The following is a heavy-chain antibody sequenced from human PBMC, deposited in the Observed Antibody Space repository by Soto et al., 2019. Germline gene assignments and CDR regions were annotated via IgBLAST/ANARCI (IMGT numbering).Heavy chain of an antibody. CDR2: IYYSGST. CDR3: ARAEFDS. V-gene: IGHV4-59*01. CDR1: GGSISSYY. Sequence: LSLSWTVSGGSISSYYWNWIRQPPGKGLEWIGYIYYSGSTKYNPSLKSRVTISVDTSKNQFSLKVRAVTAADTAVYYCARAEFDSRAKGTLVTVSS. J-gene: IGHJ4*02.